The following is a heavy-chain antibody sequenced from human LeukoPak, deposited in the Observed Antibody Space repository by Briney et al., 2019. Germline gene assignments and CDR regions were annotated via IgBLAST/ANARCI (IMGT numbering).Heavy chain of an antibody. Sequence: GGSLRLSCAASSFTFGDYAMHWVRQAPGKGLEWVSGITWGSDNIAYADSVKGRFTISRDNAKKSLYLQMNSLRTEDTALYYCAKDIAASISFYGMDVWGQGTTVTVSS. J-gene: IGHJ6*02. D-gene: IGHD6-13*01. CDR2: ITWGSDNI. CDR3: AKDIAASISFYGMDV. V-gene: IGHV3-9*01. CDR1: SFTFGDYA.